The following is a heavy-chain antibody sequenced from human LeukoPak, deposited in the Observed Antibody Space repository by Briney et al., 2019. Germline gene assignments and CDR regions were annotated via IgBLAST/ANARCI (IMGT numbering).Heavy chain of an antibody. CDR1: GGSISSYY. CDR3: ARDYMVRGVISHNWFDP. Sequence: SETLSLTCTVSGGSISSYYWSWLRQPPGKGLEWIGYIYYSGSTSYNPSLKSRVTISVDTSKNQFSLKLSSVTAADTAVYYCARDYMVRGVISHNWFDPWGQGTLVTVSS. V-gene: IGHV4-59*01. D-gene: IGHD3-10*01. J-gene: IGHJ5*02. CDR2: IYYSGST.